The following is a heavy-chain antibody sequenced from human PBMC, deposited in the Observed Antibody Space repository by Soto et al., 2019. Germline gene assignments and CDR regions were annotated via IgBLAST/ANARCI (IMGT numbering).Heavy chain of an antibody. J-gene: IGHJ3*01. Sequence: GGSLRLSCAASGFTFSNYAMSWVRQAPGKGPEWISFISSSGNGTYYADSVKGRFTVSRDNSKNTLYVQMNNLRAEDTAIYYCAKRFFGSGSPPGAFDVWGQGTMVTVSS. CDR3: AKRFFGSGSPPGAFDV. CDR2: ISSSGNGT. V-gene: IGHV3-23*01. CDR1: GFTFSNYA. D-gene: IGHD3-10*01.